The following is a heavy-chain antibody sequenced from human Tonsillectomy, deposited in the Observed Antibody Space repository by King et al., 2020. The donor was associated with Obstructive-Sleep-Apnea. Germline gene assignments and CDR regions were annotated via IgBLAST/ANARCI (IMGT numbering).Heavy chain of an antibody. CDR1: GFIFSNSA. CDR3: AKYYYGSGSYRYFDP. Sequence: VQLVESGGDLVQPGGSLRLSCAASGFIFSNSAMIWVRQAPGKGLEWVATITGSGGRISYADSVKGRLTISRDNSKNTLFLDMNSLRVEDTAVYYCAKYYYGSGSYRYFDPWGQGTLVTVSS. V-gene: IGHV3-23*04. CDR2: ITGSGGRI. D-gene: IGHD3-10*01. J-gene: IGHJ5*02.